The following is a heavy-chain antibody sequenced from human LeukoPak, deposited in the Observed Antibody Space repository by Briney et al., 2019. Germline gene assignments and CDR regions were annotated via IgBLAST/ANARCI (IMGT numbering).Heavy chain of an antibody. V-gene: IGHV2-5*02. CDR2: VYWDDDK. CDR3: ARPYFFGSGLYFDY. Sequence: SGPTQVNPTQTLTLTCTFSGFSLSTTGVGVGWIRQPPGKALEWLAHVYWDDDKRYSPSLKTRLTITKDTSKNQVVLTMTNMDPVDTATYFCARPYFFGSGLYFDYWGQGSLVTVSS. J-gene: IGHJ4*02. D-gene: IGHD3-10*01. CDR1: GFSLSTTGVG.